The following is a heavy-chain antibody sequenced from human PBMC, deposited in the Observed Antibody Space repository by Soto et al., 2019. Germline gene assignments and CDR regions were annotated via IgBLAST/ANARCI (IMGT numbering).Heavy chain of an antibody. CDR2: ITNRGTHT. CDR1: GFSFSSYT. D-gene: IGHD2-15*01. CDR3: ARAHEVAWFDS. V-gene: IGHV3-21*01. J-gene: IGHJ5*01. Sequence: EVQLVESGGGLVKPGESLRLSCAASGFSFSSYTMNWVRQAPGKGLQWVSSITNRGTHTYSADSVKGRFTISRDNDKNSLYQQMNSLRAKDTAIYFCARAHEVAWFDSWGLGTLVPVPS.